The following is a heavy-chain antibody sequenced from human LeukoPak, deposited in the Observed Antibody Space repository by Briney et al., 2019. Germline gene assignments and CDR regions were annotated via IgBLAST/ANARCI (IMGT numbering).Heavy chain of an antibody. D-gene: IGHD6-13*01. CDR3: ASSGGSSSWYEESPFDP. V-gene: IGHV3-43*01. CDR1: GFNFDRYT. J-gene: IGHJ5*02. Sequence: GGSLRLSCTTSGFNFDRYTIHWVRQAPGKGLEWVSLAGWAGGTTFYSDSVRGRFTISRDSGRKSVYLQMNSLRAEDTAVYYCASSGGSSSWYEESPFDPWGQGTLVTVSS. CDR2: AGWAGGTT.